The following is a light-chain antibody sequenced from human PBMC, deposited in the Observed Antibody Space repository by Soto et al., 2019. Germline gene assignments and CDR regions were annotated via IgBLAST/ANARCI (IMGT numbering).Light chain of an antibody. J-gene: IGKJ5*01. V-gene: IGKV3-11*01. CDR2: DST. Sequence: VLTQSPSTLSLSSCERSTLSCRASQSIHTSLAWYQQKSGKPPRLVIYDSTLRANGVPDRFGGSRSGTEFTLTINSLEPEDFAVYYCQQRNVWPPITFGQGTRLE. CDR3: QQRNVWPPIT. CDR1: QSIHTS.